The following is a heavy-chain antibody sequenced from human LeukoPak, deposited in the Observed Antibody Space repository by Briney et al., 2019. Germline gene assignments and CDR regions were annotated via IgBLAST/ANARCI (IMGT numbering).Heavy chain of an antibody. Sequence: SETLSLTCAVSGGSIRSNNWWSWVRQSPEKGLEWIAEIYHSGSFNRNPSLKSRVTILVDKSKNQFSLNLTSVTAADTAVYYCARVGINPGDHYYSRMDVWGQGTTVTVSS. CDR2: IYHSGSF. CDR1: GGSIRSNNW. D-gene: IGHD2-21*02. CDR3: ARVGINPGDHYYSRMDV. V-gene: IGHV4/OR15-8*01. J-gene: IGHJ6*02.